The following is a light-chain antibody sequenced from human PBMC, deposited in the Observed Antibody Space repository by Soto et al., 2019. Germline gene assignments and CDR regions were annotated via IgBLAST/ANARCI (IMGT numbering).Light chain of an antibody. CDR3: QKYGSSLLT. CDR1: QSVSSSY. V-gene: IGKV3-20*01. CDR2: GAS. J-gene: IGKJ4*01. Sequence: EIVLTQSPGTLSLSPGERATLSCRASQSVSSSYLAWYQQKPGQAPRLLIYGASSSATGIPDRFSGSGSGTDFTLTISRLEPEDFAVYYCQKYGSSLLTFGGGTKVEIK.